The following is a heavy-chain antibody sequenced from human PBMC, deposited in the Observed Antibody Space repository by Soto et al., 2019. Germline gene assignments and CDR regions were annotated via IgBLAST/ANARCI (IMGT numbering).Heavy chain of an antibody. CDR3: ASFSGATYGDYGGGINY. D-gene: IGHD4-17*01. V-gene: IGHV4-39*01. CDR1: GGSISGSSYY. Sequence: PSETLSLTCTVSGGSISGSSYYWGWLRQPPGKGLECIGSVHYSGSTDYNPSLKSRVTISVDTSKNQFSLKLTSVTAADTAVYFCASFSGATYGDYGGGINYWGQGTLVTVSS. J-gene: IGHJ4*02. CDR2: VHYSGST.